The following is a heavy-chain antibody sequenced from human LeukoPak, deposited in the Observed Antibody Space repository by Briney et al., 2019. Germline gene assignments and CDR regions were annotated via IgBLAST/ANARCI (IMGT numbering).Heavy chain of an antibody. J-gene: IGHJ5*02. CDR2: ISAYNGNT. V-gene: IGHV1-18*01. Sequence: ASVKVSCKASGYTFTSYGISWVRQAPGQGLERMGWISAYNGNTNYAQKLQGRVTMTTDTSTSTAYMELRSLRSDDTAVYYCARTRAAAGTVLGWFDPWGQGTLVTVSS. CDR3: ARTRAAAGTVLGWFDP. CDR1: GYTFTSYG. D-gene: IGHD6-13*01.